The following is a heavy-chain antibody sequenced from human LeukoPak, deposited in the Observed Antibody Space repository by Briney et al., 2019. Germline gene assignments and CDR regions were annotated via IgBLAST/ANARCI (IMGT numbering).Heavy chain of an antibody. J-gene: IGHJ6*02. CDR2: ISSSSSYI. Sequence: GGSLRLSCAASGFTFSSYSINWVRQAPGKGLEWVSSISSSSSYIYYADSVKGRFTISRDNAKNSLYLQMNSLRAEDTAVYYCARDWGYYYYYGMDVWGQGTTVTVSS. CDR3: ARDWGYYYYYGMDV. D-gene: IGHD3-16*01. V-gene: IGHV3-21*01. CDR1: GFTFSSYS.